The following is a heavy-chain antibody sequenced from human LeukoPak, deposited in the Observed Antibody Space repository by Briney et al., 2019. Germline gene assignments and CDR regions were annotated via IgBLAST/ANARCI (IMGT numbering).Heavy chain of an antibody. CDR3: ARDKGPPWEDY. D-gene: IGHD1-26*01. Sequence: ASVTVSCKASGYIFSDYYMHWVRQAPGQGLEWMGWINPNGGGTNYAQTFQGRVTMTRDRSISTVHMDLSRLTYDDTAVYYCARDKGPPWEDYWGQGTLFTVSP. J-gene: IGHJ4*02. CDR2: INPNGGGT. CDR1: GYIFSDYY. V-gene: IGHV1-2*02.